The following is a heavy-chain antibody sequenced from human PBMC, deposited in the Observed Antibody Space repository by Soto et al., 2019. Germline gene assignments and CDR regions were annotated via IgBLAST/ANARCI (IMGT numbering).Heavy chain of an antibody. CDR1: GVPIRSYC. Sequence: SATLSLRCTVAGVPIRSYCWSWIRKHPGKGLECIGYIYYSGSTNYNPSLKSRVTISVDTSKNQFSLKLSSVTAADTAVYYCARVGRYSSSWYRVDYYYVMGGWGQGITVTVS. J-gene: IGHJ6*02. V-gene: IGHV4-59*01. D-gene: IGHD6-13*01. CDR3: ARVGRYSSSWYRVDYYYVMGG. CDR2: IYYSGST.